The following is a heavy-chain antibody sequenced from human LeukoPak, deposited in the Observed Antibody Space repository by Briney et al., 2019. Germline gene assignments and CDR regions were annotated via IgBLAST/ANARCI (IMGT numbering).Heavy chain of an antibody. CDR1: GFTFSNYW. CDR3: ARGLTIFGVVNDAFDI. Sequence: QPGGSLRLSCAAPGFTFSNYWMHWVRQAPGEGLVWVSLINSDGSSTIYADSVKGRFTISRDNAKNTLYLQMNSLRAEDTAVYYCARGLTIFGVVNDAFDIWGQGTMVTVSS. V-gene: IGHV3-74*01. CDR2: INSDGSST. J-gene: IGHJ3*02. D-gene: IGHD3-3*01.